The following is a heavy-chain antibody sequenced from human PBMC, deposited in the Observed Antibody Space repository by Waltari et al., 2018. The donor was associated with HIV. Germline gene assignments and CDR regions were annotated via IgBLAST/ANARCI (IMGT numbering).Heavy chain of an antibody. CDR3: ARFFPTATTTGWYLDL. Sequence: QVHLVQSGAELKKTGASVKLSCTASGYTFTTFGIIWVRQAPGQGLEWMGWFNSYNGDTKYAQKFQDRVTMTTDTSTSTAYMELRSLGSDDTAVYYCARFFPTATTTGWYLDLWGPGTLVTMSS. J-gene: IGHJ2*01. CDR1: GYTFTTFG. CDR2: FNSYNGDT. V-gene: IGHV1-18*01. D-gene: IGHD4-17*01.